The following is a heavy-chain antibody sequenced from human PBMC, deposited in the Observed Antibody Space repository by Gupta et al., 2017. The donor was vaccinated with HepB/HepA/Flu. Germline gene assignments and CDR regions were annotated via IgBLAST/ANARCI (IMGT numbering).Heavy chain of an antibody. Sequence: VKLVQSGAELKKPGAPVKVSCKASGHTLTTLDINWVRQAPGQGPEWMGWMSPNNGNTGYAQKFQDRVTMTRDTSISTAYMELSSLTAEDTAIYYCARGVDAGVDVWGQGTTVLVSS. V-gene: IGHV1-8*01. D-gene: IGHD5-12*01. CDR3: ARGVDAGVDV. CDR2: MSPNNGNT. CDR1: GHTLTTLD. J-gene: IGHJ6*02.